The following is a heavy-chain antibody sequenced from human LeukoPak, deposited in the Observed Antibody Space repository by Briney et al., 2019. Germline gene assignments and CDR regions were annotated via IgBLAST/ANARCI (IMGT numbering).Heavy chain of an antibody. Sequence: GRSLRLSCAASGFTFSSYAMHWVRQAPGKGLEYVSAISSNGGSTYYADSVKGRFTISRDNSKNTLYLQMSSLRAEDTAVYYCVKELVDYYYYYGMDVWGKGTTVTVSS. V-gene: IGHV3-64D*06. CDR3: VKELVDYYYYYGMDV. CDR1: GFTFSSYA. J-gene: IGHJ6*04. CDR2: ISSNGGST.